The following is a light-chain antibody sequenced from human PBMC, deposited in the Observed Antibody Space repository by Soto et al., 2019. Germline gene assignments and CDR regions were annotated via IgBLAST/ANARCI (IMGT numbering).Light chain of an antibody. Sequence: DVVMTQSPLSLPVTLGQPASISCRSSQSLLYSDGNTYLTWFHQRPGQSPRRLIYKVSNRDSGVPDRFSGSGSGTDFTLKINRVEAEDVGVYYCMQGTHRPLTFGGGTKLEIK. V-gene: IGKV2-30*01. CDR1: QSLLYSDGNTY. J-gene: IGKJ4*01. CDR2: KVS. CDR3: MQGTHRPLT.